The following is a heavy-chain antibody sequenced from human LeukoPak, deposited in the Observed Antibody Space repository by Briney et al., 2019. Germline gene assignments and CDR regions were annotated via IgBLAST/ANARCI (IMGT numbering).Heavy chain of an antibody. J-gene: IGHJ4*02. Sequence: SETLSLTCTVSGGSISTSNYYWGWIRQPPGKGLEWIGNIFYSGSTYYSPSVKNRVTISLDTSRNQFSLKLNSVTAADTAVYYCARESVAGTGGDYWGQGTLVTVSS. CDR2: IFYSGST. CDR3: ARESVAGTGGDY. V-gene: IGHV4-39*07. D-gene: IGHD6-19*01. CDR1: GGSISTSNYY.